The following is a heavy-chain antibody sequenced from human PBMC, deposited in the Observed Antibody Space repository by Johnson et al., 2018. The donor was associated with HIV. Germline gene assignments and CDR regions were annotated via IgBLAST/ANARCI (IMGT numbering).Heavy chain of an antibody. D-gene: IGHD3-22*01. J-gene: IGHJ3*02. CDR2: IRTKTNSYAT. CDR3: AKDKGRDYYDSSGYESEDAFDI. V-gene: IGHV3-73*02. CDR1: GFTFSGSA. Sequence: VQLVESGGGVVQPGGSLKLSCAASGFTFSGSAMHWVRQAAGKGLEWVGRIRTKTNSYATTYTASVNGRFTISRDDSENTAYLQMNSLTIEDTAVYYRAKDKGRDYYDSSGYESEDAFDIWGQGTMVTVSS.